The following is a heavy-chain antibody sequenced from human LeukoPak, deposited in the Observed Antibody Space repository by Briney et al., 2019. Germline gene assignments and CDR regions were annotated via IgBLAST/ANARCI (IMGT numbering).Heavy chain of an antibody. CDR3: ARESPGVTDNY. J-gene: IGHJ4*02. D-gene: IGHD2-21*02. CDR2: IYHSGST. Sequence: SETLSLTCTVSGYSISSGYCWGWIRQPPGKGLEWIGSIYHSGSTYYNPSLKSRVTISVDTSKNQFSLKLSSVTAADTAVYYCARESPGVTDNYWGQGTLVTVSS. CDR1: GYSISSGYC. V-gene: IGHV4-38-2*02.